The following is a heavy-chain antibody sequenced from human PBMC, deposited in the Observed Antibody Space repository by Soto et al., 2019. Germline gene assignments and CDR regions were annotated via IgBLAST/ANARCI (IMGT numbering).Heavy chain of an antibody. J-gene: IGHJ5*02. CDR3: ARDLLAGQQLVIPWFHP. CDR1: GFAFSSFN. CDR2: IFTRSSQI. D-gene: IGHD1-26*01. Sequence: GGSLRLSCTASGFAFSSFNMNWVRQAPGKGLEWVSSIFTRSSQIYYADSVKGRFTISRDDAKNSLFLQMNSLSVEDTAVYYCARDLLAGQQLVIPWFHPWGQGTLVTV. V-gene: IGHV3-21*01.